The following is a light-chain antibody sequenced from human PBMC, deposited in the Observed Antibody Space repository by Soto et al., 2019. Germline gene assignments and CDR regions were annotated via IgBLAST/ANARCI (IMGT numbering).Light chain of an antibody. Sequence: SYELTQPLSVSVALGQTARITCGANNIGSKNVHWYQQKPGQAPVVVIYRDSNRPSGIPERFSGSNSGNTATLTISRAQAGDEADYYGQVWDSITAVVVGGGTKLTVL. CDR3: QVWDSITAVV. J-gene: IGLJ2*01. CDR2: RDS. V-gene: IGLV3-9*01. CDR1: NIGSKN.